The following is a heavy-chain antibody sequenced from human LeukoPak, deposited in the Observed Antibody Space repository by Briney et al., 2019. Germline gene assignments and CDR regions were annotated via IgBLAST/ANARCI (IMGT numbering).Heavy chain of an antibody. CDR2: INHSGST. CDR3: ARGPGVTGTIGLDY. Sequence: NPSETLSLTCAVYGGSFIGYYWSWIRQPPGKGLEWIGEINHSGSTNYNPSLKSRVTISVDTSKNQFSLKLSSVTAADTAVYYCARGPGVTGTIGLDYWGQGTPVTVSS. J-gene: IGHJ4*02. D-gene: IGHD1-7*01. CDR1: GGSFIGYY. V-gene: IGHV4-34*01.